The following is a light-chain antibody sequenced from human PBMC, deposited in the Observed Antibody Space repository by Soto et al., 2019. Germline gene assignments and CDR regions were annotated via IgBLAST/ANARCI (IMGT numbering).Light chain of an antibody. CDR2: GAS. J-gene: IGKJ5*01. CDR3: QVYNNGPPG. CDR1: QGIGNY. V-gene: IGKV1-27*01. Sequence: DIQMTQSPSSLSACVGDRVTITCRASQGIGNYLAWYQHKPGKVPKLLIYGASTLQSRVPSRFSGGGSGTEFTLTISGLQIEDLATYYCQVYNNGPPGFGQGTRLEIK.